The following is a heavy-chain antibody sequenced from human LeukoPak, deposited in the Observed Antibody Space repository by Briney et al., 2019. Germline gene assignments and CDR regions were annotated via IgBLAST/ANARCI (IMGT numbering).Heavy chain of an antibody. CDR1: GGSFSDYY. V-gene: IGHV4-34*01. CDR3: TSSTQLWLLYY. CDR2: IYYSGST. Sequence: SETLSLTCAVYGGSFSDYYWGWIRQPPGKGLEWIGSIYYSGSTYYNPSLKSRVTISVDTSKNQFSLKLSSVTAADTAVYYCTSSTQLWLLYYWGQGTLVTVSS. J-gene: IGHJ4*02. D-gene: IGHD5-18*01.